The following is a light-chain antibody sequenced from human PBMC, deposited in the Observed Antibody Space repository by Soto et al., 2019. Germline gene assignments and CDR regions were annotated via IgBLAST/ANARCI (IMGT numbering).Light chain of an antibody. V-gene: IGKV1-39*01. CDR1: QSIGSY. Sequence: DIQMTQSPSSLSTSVGDRVTITCRASQSIGSYLNWYQQKPGKAPNLLLHGGSILQSGVPPRFSGGGGGTDFTLTISSLQPEEFVSYYCRQIYTIRLTFGGGTKVDI. J-gene: IGKJ4*01. CDR2: GGS. CDR3: RQIYTIRLT.